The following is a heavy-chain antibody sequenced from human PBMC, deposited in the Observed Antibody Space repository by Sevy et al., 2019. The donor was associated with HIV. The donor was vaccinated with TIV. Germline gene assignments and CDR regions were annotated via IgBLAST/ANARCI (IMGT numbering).Heavy chain of an antibody. V-gene: IGHV1-69*10. Sequence: ASVKVSCKASGGTFSSYAISWVRQAPGQGLEWMGGIIPILGRANYAQKFQGRVTITADKSTSTAYMELSSLRSEDTAVYYCASRPTFSYSSSWYDYYYYMDVWGKGTTVTVSS. CDR3: ASRPTFSYSSSWYDYYYYMDV. J-gene: IGHJ6*03. D-gene: IGHD6-13*01. CDR1: GGTFSSYA. CDR2: IIPILGRA.